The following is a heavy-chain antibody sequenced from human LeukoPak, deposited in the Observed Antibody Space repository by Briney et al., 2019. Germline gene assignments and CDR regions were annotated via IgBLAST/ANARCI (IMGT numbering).Heavy chain of an antibody. Sequence: ASVKVSCKASGYTFTGYYMHWVRQAPGQGLEWMGWINPNSGGTNYAQKFQGWVTMTRDTSISTAYMELSRLRSDDTAVYYCAREAIGSSSYYYYYGMDVWGLGTTVTVSS. J-gene: IGHJ6*02. V-gene: IGHV1-2*04. CDR3: AREAIGSSSYYYYYGMDV. CDR1: GYTFTGYY. CDR2: INPNSGGT. D-gene: IGHD6-13*01.